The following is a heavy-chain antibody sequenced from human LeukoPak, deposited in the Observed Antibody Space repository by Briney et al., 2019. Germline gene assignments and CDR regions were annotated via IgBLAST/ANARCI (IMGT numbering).Heavy chain of an antibody. CDR1: GFTFSSYA. CDR2: ISGSGGST. V-gene: IGHV3-23*01. J-gene: IGHJ4*02. D-gene: IGHD4-17*01. CDR3: AKSKDYGDYGNPFDY. Sequence: GASLRLSCAASGFTFSSYAMSWVRQAPGKGLEWVSAISGSGGSTYYADSVKGRFTISRDNSKNTLYLQMNSLRAEATAVYYCAKSKDYGDYGNPFDYWGQGTLVTVSS.